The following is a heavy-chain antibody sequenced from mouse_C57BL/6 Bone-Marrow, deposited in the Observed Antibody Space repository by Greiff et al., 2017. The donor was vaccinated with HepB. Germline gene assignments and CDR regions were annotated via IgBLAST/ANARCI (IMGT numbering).Heavy chain of an antibody. J-gene: IGHJ2*01. CDR1: GYTFTDYE. CDR3: ARSDY. V-gene: IGHV1-15*01. CDR2: IDPETGGT. Sequence: QVQLQQSGAELVRPGASVTLSCKASGYTFTDYEMHWVKQTPVHGLEWIGAIDPETGGTAYNQKFKGKATLTADTSSNTAYMQLSSLTTEDSAIYYCARSDYWGQGTTLTVSS.